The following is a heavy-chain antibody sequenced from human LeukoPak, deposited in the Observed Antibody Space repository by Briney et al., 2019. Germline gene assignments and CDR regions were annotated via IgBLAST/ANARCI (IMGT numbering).Heavy chain of an antibody. CDR1: GYTFTSYG. V-gene: IGHV1-18*01. CDR3: ARDHYHKIHSVMVTAPDY. Sequence: ASVKVSCKASGYTFTSYGISWVRQAPGQGLEWMGWISAYNGNTNYAQKLQGRVTMTTDTSTSTAYMELRSLRSDDTAVYYCARDHYHKIHSVMVTAPDYWGQGTLVIVSS. J-gene: IGHJ4*02. CDR2: ISAYNGNT. D-gene: IGHD2-21*02.